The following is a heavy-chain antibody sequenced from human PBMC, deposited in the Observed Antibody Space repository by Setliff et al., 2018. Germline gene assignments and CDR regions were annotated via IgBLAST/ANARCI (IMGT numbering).Heavy chain of an antibody. D-gene: IGHD3-22*01. J-gene: IGHJ4*02. CDR1: GGSISSHY. CDR2: IYYSGST. CDR3: ARGPSGYYSYFDY. Sequence: SETLSLTCTVSGGSISSHYWSWIRQPPGKGLEWIGSIYYSGSTNYNPSLKSRVTISVDTSKNQFSLKLSSVTAADTAVYYCARGPSGYYSYFDYWGQGTLVTVSS. V-gene: IGHV4-59*11.